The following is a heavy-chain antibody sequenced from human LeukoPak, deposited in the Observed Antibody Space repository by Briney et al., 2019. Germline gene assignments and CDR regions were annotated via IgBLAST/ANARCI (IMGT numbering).Heavy chain of an antibody. V-gene: IGHV3-72*01. Sequence: PGGSLRLSCAASGFTFSDHYMDWVRQAPGKGLEWVGRTRNKANSYTTEYAASVKGRFTISRDDSKNSLYLQMNSLKTEDTAVYYCATAGRGSSRDAFDIWGQGTMVTVSS. J-gene: IGHJ3*02. CDR1: GFTFSDHY. CDR3: ATAGRGSSRDAFDI. D-gene: IGHD1-26*01. CDR2: TRNKANSYTT.